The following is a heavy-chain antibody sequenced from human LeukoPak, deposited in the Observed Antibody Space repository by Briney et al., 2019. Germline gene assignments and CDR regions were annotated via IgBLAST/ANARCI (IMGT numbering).Heavy chain of an antibody. CDR1: GYTFTGYY. D-gene: IGHD3-22*01. Sequence: ASVKVSCKASGYTFTGYYMHWVRQAPGQGLEWMGWINPNSGGTNYAQKFQGRATMTRDTSISTAYMELSRLRSDDTAVYYCARGAYYYDSSGYGYFDYWGQGTLVTVSS. V-gene: IGHV1-2*02. CDR2: INPNSGGT. J-gene: IGHJ4*02. CDR3: ARGAYYYDSSGYGYFDY.